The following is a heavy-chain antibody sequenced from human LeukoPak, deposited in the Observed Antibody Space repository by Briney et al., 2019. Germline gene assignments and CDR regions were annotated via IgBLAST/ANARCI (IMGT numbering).Heavy chain of an antibody. Sequence: GGSLRLSCAASGFTFDDYAMHWVRQVPGKGLVWVSRISNDGSTTSYADSVKGRFTISRDNAKNSLYLRMNSLRAEDTAVYYCARPGSPRGGVRGGNWFDPWGQGTLVTVSS. CDR3: ARPGSPRGGVRGGNWFDP. D-gene: IGHD3-10*01. V-gene: IGHV3-74*01. J-gene: IGHJ5*02. CDR2: ISNDGSTT. CDR1: GFTFDDYA.